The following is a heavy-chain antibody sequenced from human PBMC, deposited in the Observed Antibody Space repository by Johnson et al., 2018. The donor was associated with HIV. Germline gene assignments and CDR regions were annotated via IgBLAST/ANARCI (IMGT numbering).Heavy chain of an antibody. CDR2: ISYDGSKK. CDR3: ARGSLTDDSFAE. D-gene: IGHD2-8*01. J-gene: IGHJ3*01. CDR1: GFTFSSYA. V-gene: IGHV3-30*04. Sequence: QVQLVESGGVLEQPGRSLRLSCAASGFTFSSYAMCWVRQAPGKGLEWVAVISYDGSKKYYADTVKGRFTISRDNSKNTLSLQMNSLTTEDTAMYYCARGSLTDDSFAEWGQGTMVFVSS.